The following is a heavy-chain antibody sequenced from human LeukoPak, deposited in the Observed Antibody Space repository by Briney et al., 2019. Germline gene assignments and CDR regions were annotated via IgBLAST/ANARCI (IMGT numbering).Heavy chain of an antibody. CDR3: ARDRCSSTSCHIDY. CDR1: GFTFSSYG. CDR2: ISYDGSNK. Sequence: GGSLRLSCAASGFTFSSYGMHWVRQAPGKGLEWVAVISYDGSNKYYADSVKGRFTISRDNSKNTLYLQMNSLRAEDTAVYYCARDRCSSTSCHIDYWGQGTLVTVSS. J-gene: IGHJ4*02. V-gene: IGHV3-30*19. D-gene: IGHD2-2*02.